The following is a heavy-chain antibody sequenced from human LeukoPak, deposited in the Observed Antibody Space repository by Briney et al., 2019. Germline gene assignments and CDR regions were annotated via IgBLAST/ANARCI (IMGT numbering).Heavy chain of an antibody. CDR2: INPNSGST. Sequence: GASVKVSCKASGYTFTGYYMHWVRQAPGQGLEWMGWINPNSGSTNYAQKFQGRVTMTRDTSISTAYMELSRLRSDDTAVYYCARGAGRGYCSGGSCRKEFDPWGQGTLVTVSS. D-gene: IGHD2-15*01. V-gene: IGHV1-2*02. CDR1: GYTFTGYY. CDR3: ARGAGRGYCSGGSCRKEFDP. J-gene: IGHJ5*02.